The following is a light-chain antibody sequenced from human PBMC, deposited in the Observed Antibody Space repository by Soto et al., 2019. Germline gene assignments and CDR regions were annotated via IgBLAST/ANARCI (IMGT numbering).Light chain of an antibody. Sequence: DIQMSQSPSSLSASVGDRVTITCRASQNINTCLSWFQQKGGEAPNLLIYGASNLQGEVPLRFSGSASGTDFTLTISSVQPEDFGTYYGQQSHSTPYTYGQGTRLEIE. CDR3: QQSHSTPYT. V-gene: IGKV1-39*01. CDR2: GAS. J-gene: IGKJ2*01. CDR1: QNINTC.